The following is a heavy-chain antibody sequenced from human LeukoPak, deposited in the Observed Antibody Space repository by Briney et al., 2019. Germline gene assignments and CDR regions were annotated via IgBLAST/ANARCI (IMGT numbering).Heavy chain of an antibody. D-gene: IGHD5-24*01. CDR2: IKQGGREK. CDR1: GFSLSSYW. CDR3: ASSRNEMATTY. V-gene: IGHV3-7*01. Sequence: GGPLRLSCAASGFSLSSYWMSWVRQAPGKGLEWVANIKQGGREKYYVDSVKGRFTITRDNAKNSLYLQMNSLRAEDTAVYYCASSRNEMATTYWGQGTLVTVSS. J-gene: IGHJ4*02.